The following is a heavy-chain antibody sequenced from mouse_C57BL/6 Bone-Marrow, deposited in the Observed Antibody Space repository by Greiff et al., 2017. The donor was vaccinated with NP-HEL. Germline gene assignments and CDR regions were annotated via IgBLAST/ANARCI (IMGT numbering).Heavy chain of an antibody. V-gene: IGHV1-63*01. J-gene: IGHJ2*01. CDR2: IYPGGGYT. Sequence: VKLQQSGAELVRPGTSVKMSCKASGYTFTNYWIGWAKQRPGHGLEWIGDIYPGGGYTNYNEKFKGKATLTADKSSSTAYMQFSSLTSEDSAIYYCLYGSSPYYFDYWGQGTTLTVSS. CDR1: GYTFTNYW. D-gene: IGHD1-1*01. CDR3: LYGSSPYYFDY.